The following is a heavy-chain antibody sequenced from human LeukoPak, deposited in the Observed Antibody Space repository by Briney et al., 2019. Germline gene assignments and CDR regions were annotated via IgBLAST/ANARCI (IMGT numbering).Heavy chain of an antibody. J-gene: IGHJ5*02. CDR3: ARAAIVATNWFDP. CDR1: GFTFSDYY. Sequence: PGGSLRLSCAASGFTFSDYYMGWIRQAPGKGREWVSSISRGSTYTNYADSVKGRFTISKDNAKNSLYLQMNSLRAEDTAVYYCARAAIVATNWFDPWGQGTLVTVSS. V-gene: IGHV3-11*05. D-gene: IGHD5-12*01. CDR2: ISRGSTYT.